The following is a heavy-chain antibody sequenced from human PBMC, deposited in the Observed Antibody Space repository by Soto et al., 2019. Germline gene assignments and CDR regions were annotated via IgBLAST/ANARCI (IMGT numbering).Heavy chain of an antibody. CDR1: GYTFTSYG. V-gene: IGHV1-18*01. Sequence: ASVKVSCKACGYTFTSYGISWVRQAPGQGLEWMGWISAYNGNTNYAQKLQGRVTMTTDTSTSTAYMELRSLRSDDTAVYYCAREGGITMVRGVIITGYYYGMDVWGQGTTVTVSS. CDR3: AREGGITMVRGVIITGYYYGMDV. J-gene: IGHJ6*02. D-gene: IGHD3-10*01. CDR2: ISAYNGNT.